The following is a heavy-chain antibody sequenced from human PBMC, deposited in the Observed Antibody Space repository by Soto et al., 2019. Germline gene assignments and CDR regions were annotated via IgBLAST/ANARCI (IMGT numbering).Heavy chain of an antibody. J-gene: IGHJ6*04. CDR1: GYTFTSYD. CDR2: MNPNSGNT. Sequence: AVKVSCKASGYTFTSYDINWVRQATGQGLEWMGWMNPNSGNTGYAQKFQGRVTMTRNTSISTAYMELSSLRSEDTAVYYCARSGAGGAAIVLGGVYYYYYGRDVCCDGTTVIVSS. D-gene: IGHD3-10*01. V-gene: IGHV1-8*01. CDR3: ARSGAGGAAIVLGGVYYYYYGRDV.